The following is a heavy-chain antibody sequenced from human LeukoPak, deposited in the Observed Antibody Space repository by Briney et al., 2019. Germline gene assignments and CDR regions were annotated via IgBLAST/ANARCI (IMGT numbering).Heavy chain of an antibody. D-gene: IGHD6-19*01. CDR3: ARAEVDSSGWYSVWFDP. V-gene: IGHV1-18*01. Sequence: ASVKVSCKASGYTFTSYGISWVRQAPGQGLEWMGWISAYNGNTNYAQKLQGRVTMTTDTSTSTAYMELRSLRSDDTAVYYCARAEVDSSGWYSVWFDPWGQGTLVTVSS. J-gene: IGHJ5*02. CDR2: ISAYNGNT. CDR1: GYTFTSYG.